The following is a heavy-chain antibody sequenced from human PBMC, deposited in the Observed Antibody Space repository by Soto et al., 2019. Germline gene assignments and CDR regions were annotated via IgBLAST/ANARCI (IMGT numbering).Heavy chain of an antibody. CDR2: INHSGST. V-gene: IGHV4-34*01. Sequence: LQTISLTCAVYGGCISGYSWSCFHQHPGKGLEWIGEINHSGSTNYNPSLKSRVTISVDTSKNQFSLKLSSVTAADTAVYYCARDGRSWDGDDAFDSWGQGTMVTVSS. D-gene: IGHD2-15*01. CDR1: GGCISGYS. CDR3: ARDGRSWDGDDAFDS. J-gene: IGHJ3*02.